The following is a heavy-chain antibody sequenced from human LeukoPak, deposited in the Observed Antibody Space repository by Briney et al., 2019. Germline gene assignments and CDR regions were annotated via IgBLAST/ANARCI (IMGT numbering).Heavy chain of an antibody. CDR2: ISGGGST. J-gene: IGHJ6*02. D-gene: IGHD6-6*01. CDR3: ARDISSSCV. Sequence: GGSLRLSCAASGFTFSTYAMSWVRQAPGKGLEWVSTISGGGSTYYADSVKGRFTISRDNSKNTLYLQVNSLRAEDTAVYYRARDISSSCVWGQGTTVTVSS. V-gene: IGHV3-23*01. CDR1: GFTFSTYA.